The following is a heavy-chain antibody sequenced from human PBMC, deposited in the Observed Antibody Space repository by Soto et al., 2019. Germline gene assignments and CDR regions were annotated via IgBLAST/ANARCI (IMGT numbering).Heavy chain of an antibody. J-gene: IGHJ5*02. V-gene: IGHV4-38-2*01. Sequence: SETLSLTCAVSGYSISSGYYWGWIRQPPGKGLEWIGSIYHSGSTYYNPSLKSRVTISVDTSKNQFSLKLSSVTAADTAVYYCERIGYSYGSSWFDHWGQGTLVTVSS. CDR2: IYHSGST. CDR3: ERIGYSYGSSWFDH. D-gene: IGHD5-18*01. CDR1: GYSISSGYY.